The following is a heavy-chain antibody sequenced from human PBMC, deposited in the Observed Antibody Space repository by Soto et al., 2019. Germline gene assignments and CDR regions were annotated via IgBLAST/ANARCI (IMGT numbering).Heavy chain of an antibody. CDR2: IIPIFGTA. V-gene: IGHV1-69*01. CDR3: ARAVDDYGDYVLRYYYGMDV. J-gene: IGHJ6*02. D-gene: IGHD4-17*01. CDR1: GGTFSSYA. Sequence: QVQLVQSGAEVKKPGSSVKVSCKAYGGTFSSYAISWVRQAPGQGLEWMGGIIPIFGTANYAQKFQGRVTITADESTSTAYMELSSLRSEDTAVYYCARAVDDYGDYVLRYYYGMDVWGQGTTVTVSS.